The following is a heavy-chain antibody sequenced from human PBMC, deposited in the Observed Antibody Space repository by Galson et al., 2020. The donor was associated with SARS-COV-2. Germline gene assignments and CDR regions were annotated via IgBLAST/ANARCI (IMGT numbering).Heavy chain of an antibody. CDR1: GGSFSGYS. CDR2: INIAGNT. V-gene: IGHV4-34*01. J-gene: IGHJ6*03. D-gene: IGHD3-10*01. Sequence: SETLSLTCAVYGGSFSGYSWTWVRQPPGKGLEWIGEINIAGNTNYSPSLRSRVTISVDTSKNQFSLNLRSVTAADTALYFCSRGHRGVVPSPVLGLGPFYSYYHMDVWAKGTTVTVSS. CDR3: SRGHRGVVPSPVLGLGPFYSYYHMDV.